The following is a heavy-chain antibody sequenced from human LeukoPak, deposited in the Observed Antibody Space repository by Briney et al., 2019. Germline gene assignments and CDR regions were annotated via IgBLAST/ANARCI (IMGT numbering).Heavy chain of an antibody. CDR3: ARDFAEYSYGYGGY. Sequence: ATVKVSCKASGYTFTSYGSSWMRQAPGQGLEWMGWISAYNGNTNYAQKLQSRVTMTTDTSTSPAYLELRSLRSDDTAVYYCARDFAEYSYGYGGYWGQGTLVTVSS. CDR1: GYTFTSYG. CDR2: ISAYNGNT. V-gene: IGHV1-18*01. J-gene: IGHJ4*02. D-gene: IGHD5-18*01.